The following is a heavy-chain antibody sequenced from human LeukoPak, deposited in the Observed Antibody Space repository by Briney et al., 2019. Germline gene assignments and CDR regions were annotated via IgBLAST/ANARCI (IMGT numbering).Heavy chain of an antibody. CDR1: GGSISSYY. J-gene: IGHJ5*02. CDR3: ARGITIFGVVMTENWFDP. V-gene: IGHV4-59*01. D-gene: IGHD3-3*01. Sequence: SETLSLTCAVSGGSISSYYWSWIRQPPGKGLEWIGYIYYSGSTNYNPSLKSRVTISVDTSKNQFSLKLSSVTAADTAVYYCARGITIFGVVMTENWFDPWGQGTLVTVSS. CDR2: IYYSGST.